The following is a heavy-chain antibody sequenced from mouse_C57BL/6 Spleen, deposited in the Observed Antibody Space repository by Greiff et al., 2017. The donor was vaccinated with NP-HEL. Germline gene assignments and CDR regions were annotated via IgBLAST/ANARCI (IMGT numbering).Heavy chain of an antibody. J-gene: IGHJ3*01. CDR1: GYTFTSYW. D-gene: IGHD2-2*01. CDR2: IDPSDSET. V-gene: IGHV1-52*01. Sequence: QVQLKQPGAELVRPGSSVKLSCKASGYTFTSYWMHWVKQRPIQGLAWIGNIDPSDSETHYNQKFKDKATLTVDTSSSTAYMQLSSLTSEDSAVYYCAREGVYYGSWFAYWGQGTLVTVSA. CDR3: AREGVYYGSWFAY.